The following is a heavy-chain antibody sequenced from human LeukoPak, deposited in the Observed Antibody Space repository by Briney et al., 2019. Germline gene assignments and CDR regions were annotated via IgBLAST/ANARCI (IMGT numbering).Heavy chain of an antibody. V-gene: IGHV3-11*01. CDR3: ARDSLGKIAAAVRSGFDF. CDR1: GFTFSDYY. D-gene: IGHD6-13*01. J-gene: IGHJ3*01. Sequence: GGSLRLSCAASGFTFSDYYMGWMRQAPGKGLEWVSHITNSGSTVYYADSVKGRFTISRDNAKNSLYLQMNRLRADDAAVYYCARDSLGKIAAAVRSGFDFWGLGTMVTVSS. CDR2: ITNSGSTV.